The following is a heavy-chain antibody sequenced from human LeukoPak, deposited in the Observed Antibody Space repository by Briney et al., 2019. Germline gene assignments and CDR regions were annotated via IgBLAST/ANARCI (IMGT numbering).Heavy chain of an antibody. CDR1: GFTLTSYA. J-gene: IGHJ4*02. Sequence: GGSLRLSCAASGFTLTSYAMSWVRQAPGKGLHWVSTISASGRTPYYADSVKGRFTISRDTSKNTLYLQLNTLVADDTALYYVXXXXXXHXXXXXYFDXXXQXTLVTVXS. V-gene: IGHV3-23*01. CDR2: ISASGRTP. CDR3: XXXXXXHXXXXXYFDX.